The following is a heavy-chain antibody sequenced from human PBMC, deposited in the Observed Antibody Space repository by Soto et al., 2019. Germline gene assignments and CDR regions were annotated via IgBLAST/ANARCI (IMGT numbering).Heavy chain of an antibody. CDR1: GGTFSSYA. CDR3: ASGRYFDTLSAYYGMHV. CDR2: IIPIFGTA. Sequence: GASVKVSCKASGGTFSSYAISWVRQAPGQGLEWMGGIIPIFGTANYAQKFQGRVTITADESTSTAYMELSSLRSEDTAVYYCASGRYFDTLSAYYGMHVWGQGTTVTVSS. D-gene: IGHD3-9*01. J-gene: IGHJ6*02. V-gene: IGHV1-69*13.